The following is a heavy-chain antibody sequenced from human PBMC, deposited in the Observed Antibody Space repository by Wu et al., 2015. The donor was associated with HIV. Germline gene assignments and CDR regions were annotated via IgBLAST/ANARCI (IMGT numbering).Heavy chain of an antibody. CDR2: IYYSGNT. D-gene: IGHD3/OR15-3a*01. J-gene: IGHJ2*01. CDR3: ARRTGSSSWYFDL. Sequence: QVQLQESGPGLVKPSETLSLTCAVSGYSISTGYYWGWIRQPPGEGLEWIVSIYYSGNTYYNPSLKSRVTISVDTSKNQLSLDLSSVTVADTAVYYCARRTGSSSWYFDLWGLAPWSLSPQ. CDR1: GYSISTGYY. V-gene: IGHV4-38-2*01.